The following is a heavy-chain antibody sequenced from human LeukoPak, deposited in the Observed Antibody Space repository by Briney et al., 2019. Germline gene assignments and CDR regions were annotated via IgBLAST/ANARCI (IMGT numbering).Heavy chain of an antibody. CDR2: ISYDGSNK. CDR3: ARTPLEYSSSFDY. D-gene: IGHD6-6*01. V-gene: IGHV3-30-3*01. J-gene: IGHJ4*02. CDR1: GFTFSSYA. Sequence: GGSLRLSCAASGFTFSSYAMHWVRQAPGKGLEWVAVISYDGSNKYYADSVKGRFTISRDNSKNTLYLQMNSLRAEDTAVYYCARTPLEYSSSFDYWGQGTLVTVSS.